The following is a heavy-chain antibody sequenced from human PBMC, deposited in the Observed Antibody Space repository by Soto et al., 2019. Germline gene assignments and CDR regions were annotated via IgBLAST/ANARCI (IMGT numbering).Heavy chain of an antibody. D-gene: IGHD2-2*01. J-gene: IGHJ5*02. CDR1: GGSISSGTW. V-gene: IGHV4-4*02. Sequence: PSETLSLTCAVSGGSISSGTWWSWVRQPPGRGLEWIGEIYHSGSPNYNPSLKSRVTMSVDKSKNLFSLRLSSVTAADSALYYCARRVAAAPNWFAPWGQGTLVTV. CDR2: IYHSGSP. CDR3: ARRVAAAPNWFAP.